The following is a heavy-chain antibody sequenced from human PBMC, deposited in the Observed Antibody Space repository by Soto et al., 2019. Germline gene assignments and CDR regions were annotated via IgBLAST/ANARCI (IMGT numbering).Heavy chain of an antibody. CDR1: GASISSSY. D-gene: IGHD5-12*01. V-gene: IGHV4-59*01. J-gene: IGHJ4*02. Sequence: SETLSLTCTVSGASISSSYWSWIRQSPERGLEWIAYVYHTGATNYNPSLKSRVTISLDTSKGQFSLNLTSLTTADTAVYFCARGGNRYSNVASGVGGFDFWGQGSLVTVSS. CDR3: ARGGNRYSNVASGVGGFDF. CDR2: VYHTGAT.